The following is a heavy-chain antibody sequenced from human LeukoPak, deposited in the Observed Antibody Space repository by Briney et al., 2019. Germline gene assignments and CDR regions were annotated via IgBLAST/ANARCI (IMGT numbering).Heavy chain of an antibody. CDR1: GFTFSSYD. CDR2: ISGSGGST. J-gene: IGHJ4*02. CDR3: AKDPSYYYDSSGYSY. Sequence: PGGSLRLSCAASGFTFSSYDMSWVRQAPGKGLEWVSAISGSGGSTYYADSVKGRFTISRDNSKNTLYLQMNSLRAEDTAVYYCAKDPSYYYDSSGYSYWGQGTLVTVSS. D-gene: IGHD3-22*01. V-gene: IGHV3-23*01.